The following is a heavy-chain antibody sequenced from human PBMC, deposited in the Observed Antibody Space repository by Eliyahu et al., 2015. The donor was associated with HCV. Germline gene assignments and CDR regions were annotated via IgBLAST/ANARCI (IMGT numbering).Heavy chain of an antibody. J-gene: IGHJ3*02. D-gene: IGHD5/OR15-5a*01. Sequence: QVLLQESGPGPVKPSETLSLTCTVXGGSISTYYWSWIRQPPGKGLEWIGYIYYSGSTNYNPSLKSRVTISVGTSKNQFSLKLSSVTAADTAVYYCARHKSTSPPRNDAFDIWGQGTMVTVSS. CDR1: GGSISTYY. CDR2: IYYSGST. V-gene: IGHV4-59*01. CDR3: ARHKSTSPPRNDAFDI.